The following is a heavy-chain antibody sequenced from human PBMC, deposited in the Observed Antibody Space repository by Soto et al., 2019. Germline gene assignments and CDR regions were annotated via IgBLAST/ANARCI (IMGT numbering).Heavy chain of an antibody. CDR3: VRAGYSSGWYYFDY. V-gene: IGHV3-74*01. D-gene: IGHD6-19*01. J-gene: IGHJ4*02. CDR2: INSDGTIT. Sequence: GGSLRLSCAASGFTFNNHWMHWVRQAPGKGLVWVSRINSDGTITDYADSVKGRFTISRDNAKNTLYLQMNSLRAEDTAVYYCVRAGYSSGWYYFDYWGQGTLVTVSS. CDR1: GFTFNNHW.